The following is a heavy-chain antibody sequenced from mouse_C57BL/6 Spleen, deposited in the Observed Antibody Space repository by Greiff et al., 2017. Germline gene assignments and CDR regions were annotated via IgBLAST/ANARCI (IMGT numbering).Heavy chain of an antibody. Sequence: VQLQQPGAELVMPGASVKLSCKASGYTFTSYWMHWVKQRPGQGLEWIGEIDPSDSYTNYNQKFKGKSTLTVDKSSSTAYMQLSSLTSEDSAVYYCARLGTVPWFAYWGQGTLVTVSA. CDR2: IDPSDSYT. CDR1: GYTFTSYW. V-gene: IGHV1-69*01. J-gene: IGHJ3*01. CDR3: ARLGTVPWFAY. D-gene: IGHD4-1*01.